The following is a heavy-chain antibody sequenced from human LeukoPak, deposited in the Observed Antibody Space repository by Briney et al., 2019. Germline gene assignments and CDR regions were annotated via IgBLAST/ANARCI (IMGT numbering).Heavy chain of an antibody. D-gene: IGHD2-2*02. J-gene: IGHJ5*02. CDR3: AKGDIPNWFDP. V-gene: IGHV4-4*02. CDR1: GGSISSQNW. CDR2: IFHSGST. Sequence: SETLSLTCAVSGGSISSQNWWSWVRQPPGKGLAWIGEIFHSGSTHYNPSLKSRVTISVDKSKNQFSLNLSSVTAADTAVYYCAKGDIPNWFDPWGQGTLVTVSS.